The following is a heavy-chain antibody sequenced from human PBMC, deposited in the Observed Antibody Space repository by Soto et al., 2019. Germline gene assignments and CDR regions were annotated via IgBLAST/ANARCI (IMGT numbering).Heavy chain of an antibody. V-gene: IGHV4-4*02. CDR3: ARDVGYHYDGSPSGQFDF. CDR1: GNSISTTNW. Sequence: QVELQESGPGLVKPSGTLSLTCAVFGNSISTTNWWSWCRQSPGKGLEWIGEIYHSGTSNYNPSLKSRVTISLDKSKNQFSLKLSSVTAADTAVYYCARDVGYHYDGSPSGQFDFWGQGTLVIVSS. CDR2: IYHSGTS. J-gene: IGHJ4*02. D-gene: IGHD3-22*01.